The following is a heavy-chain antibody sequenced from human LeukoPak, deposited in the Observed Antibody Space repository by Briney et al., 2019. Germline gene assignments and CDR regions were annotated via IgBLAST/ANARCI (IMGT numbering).Heavy chain of an antibody. CDR1: GYTFTSYD. CDR2: RNPNSGNT. J-gene: IGHJ6*03. Sequence: ASVKVSFKGSGYTFTSYDIYWVRQPHGPGIGWVGWRNPNSGNTGYAQKFQGRVTMTRNTAIRTAYMELSSLRSEDTAVYYCARGYAYYYYMDVWGKGTTVTISS. V-gene: IGHV1-8*01. D-gene: IGHD2-2*01. CDR3: ARGYAYYYYMDV.